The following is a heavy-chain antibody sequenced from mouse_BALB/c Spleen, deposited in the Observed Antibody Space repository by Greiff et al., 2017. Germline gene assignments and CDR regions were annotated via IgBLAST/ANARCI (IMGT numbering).Heavy chain of an antibody. J-gene: IGHJ4*01. D-gene: IGHD2-1*01. V-gene: IGHV3-2*02. Sequence: EVQLQESGPGLVKPSQSLSLTCTVTGYSITSDYAWNWIRQFPGNKLEWMGYISYSGSTSYNPSLKSRISITRDTSKNQFFLQLNSVTTEDTATYYCATIYYGSGYAMDYWGQGTSVTVAS. CDR1: GYSITSDYA. CDR3: ATIYYGSGYAMDY. CDR2: ISYSGST.